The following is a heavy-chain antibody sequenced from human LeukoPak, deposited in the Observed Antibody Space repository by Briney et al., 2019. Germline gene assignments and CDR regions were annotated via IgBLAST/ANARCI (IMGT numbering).Heavy chain of an antibody. V-gene: IGHV3-21*01. CDR1: GFTFSSYS. J-gene: IGHJ2*01. D-gene: IGHD4-11*01. Sequence: PGGSLRLSCAATGFTFSSYSMNWVRQAPGKGLEWVSSISSSSSYIYYADSVKGRFTISRDNAKNSLYLQMNSLRAEDTAVYYCAREGLHGPFDLWGRGTLVTVSS. CDR3: AREGLHGPFDL. CDR2: ISSSSSYI.